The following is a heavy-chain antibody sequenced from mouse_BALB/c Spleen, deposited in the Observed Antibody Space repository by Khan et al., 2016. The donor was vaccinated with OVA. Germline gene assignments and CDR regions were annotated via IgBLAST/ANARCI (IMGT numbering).Heavy chain of an antibody. CDR2: INTYTGEP. D-gene: IGHD6-1*01. J-gene: IGHJ4*01. CDR1: GYTFTNYG. V-gene: IGHV9-3-1*01. Sequence: QVQLKESGPELKKPGETVKISCKASGYTFTNYGMNWVKQAPGKGLKWMGWINTYTGEPTYADDFKGRFAFSLETSASTAYLQINNLKNEDTATYFCAREVGNRYAMDYWGQGTSVTVSS. CDR3: AREVGNRYAMDY.